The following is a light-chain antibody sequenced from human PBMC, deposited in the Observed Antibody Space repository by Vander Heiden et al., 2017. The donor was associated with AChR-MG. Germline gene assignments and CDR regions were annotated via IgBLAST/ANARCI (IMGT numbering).Light chain of an antibody. CDR3: QQYGSSPPYT. V-gene: IGKV3-20*01. CDR2: GAS. Sequence: EIVLTQSPGTLSLSPGERATLSCRASQSVSSSYLAWYQQKPGQAPRLLFYGASSRATGIPDSFSGSGSGTDFTLTISRLEPEDFAVYYCQQYGSSPPYTFGQGTKLEIK. J-gene: IGKJ2*01. CDR1: QSVSSSY.